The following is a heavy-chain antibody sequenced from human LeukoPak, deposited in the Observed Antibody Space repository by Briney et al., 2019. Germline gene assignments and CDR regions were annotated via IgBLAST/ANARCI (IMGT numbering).Heavy chain of an antibody. CDR3: ARDLDSNYGSYYFDY. V-gene: IGHV4-4*07. CDR1: GGSISSYY. CDR2: IYTSGST. J-gene: IGHJ4*02. D-gene: IGHD4-11*01. Sequence: SETLSLTCTVSGGSISSYYWSWLRQPAGKGLEWIGRIYTSGSTNYNPSLKSRVTMSVDTSKNQFSLKLSSVTAADTAVYYCARDLDSNYGSYYFDYWGQGTLVTVSS.